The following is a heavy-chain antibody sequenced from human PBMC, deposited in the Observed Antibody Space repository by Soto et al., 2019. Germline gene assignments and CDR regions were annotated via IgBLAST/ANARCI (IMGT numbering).Heavy chain of an antibody. CDR2: IYSGGSGST. V-gene: IGHV3-66*01. D-gene: IGHD3-10*01. CDR1: GFTVSSNY. J-gene: IGHJ4*02. Sequence: EVQLVESGGGLVQPGGSLRLSCAASGFTVSSNYMSWVRQAPGKGLEWVSVIYSGGSGSTYYADSVKGRFTISRDISKNTVDLQMISLRAEDTAVYYCARDGSSRPTEYWGQGTLVTVSS. CDR3: ARDGSSRPTEY.